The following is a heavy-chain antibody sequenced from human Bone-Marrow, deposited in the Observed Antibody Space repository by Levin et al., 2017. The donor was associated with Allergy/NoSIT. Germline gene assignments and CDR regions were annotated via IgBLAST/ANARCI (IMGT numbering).Heavy chain of an antibody. CDR1: GGTLGSNT. V-gene: IGHV1-69*02. J-gene: IGHJ2*01. D-gene: IGHD3-22*01. CDR3: ARARYYDSTGRTPGWYFDL. CDR2: IVPMLGIG. Sequence: PLASVKVSCKPSGGTLGSNTITWVRQAPGQGLEWMGRIVPMLGIGNSAQRFQGRVTITADKSTGTAYMELTRLRSEDTAMYYCARARYYDSTGRTPGWYFDLWGRGTLVTVSS.